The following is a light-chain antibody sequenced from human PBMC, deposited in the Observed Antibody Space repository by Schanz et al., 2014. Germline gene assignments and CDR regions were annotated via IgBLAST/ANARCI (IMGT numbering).Light chain of an antibody. Sequence: QSALTQPASVSGSPGQSITISCTGTSSDVGGYNYVSWYQQYPGKAPKLMIYDVTNRPSGVSNRFSGSKSGNTASLTISGLQAEDEADYYCASYAGSGNEVFGGGTKLTVL. V-gene: IGLV2-14*01. CDR1: SSDVGGYNY. CDR2: DVT. CDR3: ASYAGSGNEV. J-gene: IGLJ2*01.